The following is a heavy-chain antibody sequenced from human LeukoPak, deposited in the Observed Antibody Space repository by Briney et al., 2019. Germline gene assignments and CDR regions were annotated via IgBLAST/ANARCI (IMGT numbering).Heavy chain of an antibody. CDR1: GFTFSSYA. Sequence: PGGSLRLSCAASGFTFSSYAMHWVRQAPGKGLEWVAVISYDGSNKYYADSVKGRFTISRDNSKNTLYLQMNSLRDEDTAVYYCARDQGTYYYYGMDVWGQGTTVTVSS. CDR3: ARDQGTYYYYGMDV. D-gene: IGHD1-1*01. J-gene: IGHJ6*02. V-gene: IGHV3-30-3*01. CDR2: ISYDGSNK.